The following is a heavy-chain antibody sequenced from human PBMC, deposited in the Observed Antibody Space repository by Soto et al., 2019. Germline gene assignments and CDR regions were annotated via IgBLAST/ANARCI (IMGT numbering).Heavy chain of an antibody. CDR1: GFTFSSYA. CDR2: ISGGGGTT. J-gene: IGHJ1*01. CDR3: AKDSGGNYYYFQH. D-gene: IGHD1-26*01. V-gene: IGHV3-23*01. Sequence: EVQLLESGGGLVQPGGSLRLSCAASGFTFSSYAMSWVRQAPGKGLEWVSAISGGGGTTYYADSVKGRFTISRDDSKNTLYLKMNSLRDEDTAVYYCAKDSGGNYYYFQHWGQGTLVTVSS.